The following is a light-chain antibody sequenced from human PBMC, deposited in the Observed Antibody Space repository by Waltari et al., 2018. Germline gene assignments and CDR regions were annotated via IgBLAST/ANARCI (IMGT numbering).Light chain of an antibody. CDR2: DVS. CDR3: SSYSDSSTLVV. J-gene: IGLJ3*02. CDR1: SSDIGAYDS. Sequence: QSALTQPASVSGSPGQSITLYCTGTSSDIGAYDSVSWYQQHPGKAPKLMIYDVSNRPSGVSNRFSGSKSGITASLTISGLRAEDEADYYCSSYSDSSTLVVFGGGTKLTVL. V-gene: IGLV2-14*03.